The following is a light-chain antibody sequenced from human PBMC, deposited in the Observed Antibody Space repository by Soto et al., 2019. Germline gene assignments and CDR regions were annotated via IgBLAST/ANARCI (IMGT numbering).Light chain of an antibody. V-gene: IGKV1-5*03. CDR1: QSISSW. CDR3: QQYDSFPFT. Sequence: DIPMTQSPSTLSASVEDRVTITCRASQSISSWLAWFQQKPGKAPKLLLYKASNLEGGVPSRFSGSGSGTEFTLTISGLQPDDFATYYCQQYDSFPFTFGPGTKVDIK. J-gene: IGKJ3*01. CDR2: KAS.